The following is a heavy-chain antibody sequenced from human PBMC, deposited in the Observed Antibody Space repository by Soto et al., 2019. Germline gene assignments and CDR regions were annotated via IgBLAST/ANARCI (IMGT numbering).Heavy chain of an antibody. CDR3: AKRYDNDYYYYGMDV. V-gene: IGHV3-30*18. CDR2: ISYDGSNK. D-gene: IGHD3-9*01. Sequence: QVQLVESGGGVVQPGRSLRLSCAASGFTFSSYGMHWVRQAPGKGLEWVAVISYDGSNKYYADSVKGRFTISRDNSKNPLYLQMNSLRAEDTAVYYCAKRYDNDYYYYGMDVWGQGTTVTVSS. J-gene: IGHJ6*02. CDR1: GFTFSSYG.